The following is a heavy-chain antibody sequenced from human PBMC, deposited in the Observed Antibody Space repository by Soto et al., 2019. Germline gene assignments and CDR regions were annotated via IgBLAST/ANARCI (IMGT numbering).Heavy chain of an antibody. V-gene: IGHV3-74*01. J-gene: IGHJ4*02. CDR3: ARERGGYSSDF. D-gene: IGHD2-15*01. CDR2: INGDGDYT. CDR1: GFRFSNYW. Sequence: VGSLRLSCAASGFRFSNYWMHWIRQVPGKGLVWVSRINGDGDYTNYADSVKGRFTISRDNAKNTLYLQMNSLRAEDTAVYYCARERGGYSSDFWGQGTLVTVSS.